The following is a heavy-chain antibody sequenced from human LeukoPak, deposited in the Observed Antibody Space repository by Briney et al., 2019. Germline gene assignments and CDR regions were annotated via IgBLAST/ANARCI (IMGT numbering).Heavy chain of an antibody. D-gene: IGHD3-22*01. CDR2: ILGGAGGT. J-gene: IGHJ2*01. V-gene: IGHV3-23*01. CDR1: GFSFSSHG. CDR3: ARDDLGRVTVILEGFWYFDL. Sequence: GWTLRLSCAASGFSFSSHGMSWVRQAPGKGLEWVSGILGGAGGTYYADSVKGRFTISRDNAKNSLYLQMNSLRAEDTAVYYCARDDLGRVTVILEGFWYFDLWGRGTLVTVSS.